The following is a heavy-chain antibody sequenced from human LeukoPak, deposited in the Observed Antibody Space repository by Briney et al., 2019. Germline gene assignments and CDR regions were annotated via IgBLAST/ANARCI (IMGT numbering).Heavy chain of an antibody. J-gene: IGHJ4*02. CDR2: ISKSSGTM. D-gene: IGHD7-27*01. CDR1: GFTFSSYT. CDR3: ARDENWGFDY. Sequence: GGSLRLSCAASGFTFSSYTMNWVRQAPGKGLEWVSYISKSSGTMSYADSVKGRFTISRDNAKNSLFLQMNNLRDEDTAVYYCARDENWGFDYWGQGTLVTVSS. V-gene: IGHV3-48*02.